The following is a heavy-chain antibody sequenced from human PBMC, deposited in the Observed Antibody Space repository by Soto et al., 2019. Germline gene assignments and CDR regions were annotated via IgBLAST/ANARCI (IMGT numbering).Heavy chain of an antibody. D-gene: IGHD2-15*01. Sequence: EVQLEESGGGLVQPGGSLRLSCAASGFVVSSSYMSWARQAPGKGLEWVSVIYSGGSTYYADSLKGRFIISRDISKNTLYLQLNSLRAEDTAVYYCARDGGNSDIGTHWYYYMDVWGNGTTVTVSS. CDR1: GFVVSSSY. J-gene: IGHJ6*03. V-gene: IGHV3-66*01. CDR2: IYSGGST. CDR3: ARDGGNSDIGTHWYYYMDV.